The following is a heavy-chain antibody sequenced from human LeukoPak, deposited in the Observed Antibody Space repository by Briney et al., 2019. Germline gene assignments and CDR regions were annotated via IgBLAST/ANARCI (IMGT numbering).Heavy chain of an antibody. Sequence: GGSLRLSCAASGFTFSSYAMSWVRQAPGKGLEWVSSITPSGGDTFYTDSVKGRFTITRDNSRNTLYLQMNTLRAEDTAVYYCAKRLTAAAATYYFDSWGQGTLVTVSS. CDR3: AKRLTAAAATYYFDS. CDR1: GFTFSSYA. D-gene: IGHD2-2*01. J-gene: IGHJ4*02. CDR2: ITPSGGDT. V-gene: IGHV3-23*01.